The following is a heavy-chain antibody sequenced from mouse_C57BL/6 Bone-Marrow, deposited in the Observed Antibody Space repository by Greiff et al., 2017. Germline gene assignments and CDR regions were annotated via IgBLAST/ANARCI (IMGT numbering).Heavy chain of an antibody. CDR3: ARRDGNYSWFAY. V-gene: IGHV5-17*01. CDR1: GFTFSDYG. Sequence: EVKVVESGRGLVKPGGSLKLSCAASGFTFSDYGMHWVRQAPEKGLEWVAYISSGSSTIYYADTVKGRFTISRDNAKNTLFLQMTSLRSEDTAMYYCARRDGNYSWFAYWGQGTLVTVSA. J-gene: IGHJ3*01. D-gene: IGHD2-1*01. CDR2: ISSGSSTI.